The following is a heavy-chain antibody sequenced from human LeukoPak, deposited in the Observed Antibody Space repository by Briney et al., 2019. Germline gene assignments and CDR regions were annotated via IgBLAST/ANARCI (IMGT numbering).Heavy chain of an antibody. D-gene: IGHD6-19*01. CDR1: GYTFTGYY. CDR3: APTATYSSGWFYFDY. Sequence: ASVTVSCKASGYTFTGYYMHWVRQAPGQGLEWMGWINPNSGGTYYAQKFQGRVTMTRDTSISTAYMDLSRLTSDDTAVYYCAPTATYSSGWFYFDYWGQGTLVTVSS. J-gene: IGHJ4*02. V-gene: IGHV1-2*02. CDR2: INPNSGGT.